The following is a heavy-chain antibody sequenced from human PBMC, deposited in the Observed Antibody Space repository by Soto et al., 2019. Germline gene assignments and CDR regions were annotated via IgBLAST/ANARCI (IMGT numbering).Heavy chain of an antibody. Sequence: GGSLRLSCAASGFTVSSNYMSWVRQAPGKGLEWVSVIYSGGSTYYADSVKGRFTISRHNSKNTLYLQMNSLRAEDMAVYYCARKTGYSSSWYDYWGQGTLVTVSS. V-gene: IGHV3-53*04. J-gene: IGHJ4*02. CDR2: IYSGGST. CDR3: ARKTGYSSSWYDY. CDR1: GFTVSSNY. D-gene: IGHD6-13*01.